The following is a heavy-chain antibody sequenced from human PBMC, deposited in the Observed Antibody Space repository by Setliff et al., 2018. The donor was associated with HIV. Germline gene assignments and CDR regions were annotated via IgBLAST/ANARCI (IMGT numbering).Heavy chain of an antibody. CDR2: INPHTGVT. CDR3: ARDLRDGFEEWFSTLDDDMDV. V-gene: IGHV1-2*02. Sequence: GASVKVSCKTSGYIFIRYYIFWVRQAPGQGLEWMGNINPHTGVTKYAEKFQGRVTMTRDTSINTIYMELSRLRYDDTAVYYCARDLRDGFEEWFSTLDDDMDVWGQGTTVTVSS. CDR1: GYIFIRYY. D-gene: IGHD3-3*01. J-gene: IGHJ6*02.